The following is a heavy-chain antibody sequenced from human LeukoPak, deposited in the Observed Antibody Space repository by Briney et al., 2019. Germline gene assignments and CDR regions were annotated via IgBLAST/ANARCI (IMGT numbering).Heavy chain of an antibody. D-gene: IGHD2-2*01. CDR3: ARSLPYCSSSSCCSYGMDV. Sequence: SETLSLTCTVSAGSISSGAYYWSWIRQPAGKGLEWIGRVHTGGSANYSPSLWSRVTISLDTSQNQFSLRLTSVTAADTAIYYCARSLPYCSSSSCCSYGMDVWGQGTTVTVSS. J-gene: IGHJ6*02. CDR1: AGSISSGAYY. V-gene: IGHV4-61*02. CDR2: VHTGGSA.